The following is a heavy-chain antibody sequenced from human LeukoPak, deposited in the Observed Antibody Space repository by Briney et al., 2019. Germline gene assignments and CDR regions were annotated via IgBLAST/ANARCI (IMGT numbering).Heavy chain of an antibody. CDR3: ARTTVAGRDYYGMDV. CDR2: INPNSGGT. D-gene: IGHD6-19*01. V-gene: IGHV1-2*02. Sequence: GASVKVSCKASGYTFTGYYMHWVRQAPGQGLEWMGWINPNSGGTNYAQKFQGRVTMTRDTSTSTVYMELSSLRSEDTAVYYCARTTVAGRDYYGMDVWGQGTTVTVSS. CDR1: GYTFTGYY. J-gene: IGHJ6*02.